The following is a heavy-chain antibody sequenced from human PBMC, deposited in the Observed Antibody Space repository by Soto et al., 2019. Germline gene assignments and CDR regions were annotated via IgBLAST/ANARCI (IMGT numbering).Heavy chain of an antibody. CDR1: GYTFTSYA. Sequence: QVQLVQSGAEVKKPGASVKVSCKASGYTFTSYAIHWVRQAPGQRLEWMGWINAGNGNTKYSQRFRDRVTITRDTSASTAYMKLSSRRSEATAVYFCARDLGGWPDYWGQGTLVTVSS. CDR3: ARDLGGWPDY. D-gene: IGHD6-19*01. CDR2: INAGNGNT. J-gene: IGHJ4*02. V-gene: IGHV1-3*01.